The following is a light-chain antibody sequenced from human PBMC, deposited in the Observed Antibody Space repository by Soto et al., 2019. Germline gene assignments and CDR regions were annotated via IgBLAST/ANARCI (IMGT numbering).Light chain of an antibody. Sequence: DIQMTQSPSSLSASVGDRVTITCRTSQAIGNSVNWYQQKPGKAPNLLVYGTSTLQSGVPSRFSGSGSGTDFTLTISSAQREDFATYYCQQSFASSLTFGQGTKVEIK. J-gene: IGKJ1*01. CDR2: GTS. V-gene: IGKV1-39*01. CDR1: QAIGNS. CDR3: QQSFASSLT.